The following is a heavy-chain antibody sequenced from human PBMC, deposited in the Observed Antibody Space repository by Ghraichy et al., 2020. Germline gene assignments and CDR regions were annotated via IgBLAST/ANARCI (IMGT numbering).Heavy chain of an antibody. Sequence: GGSLRLSCAASGFTFSTYDMNWVRQAPGKGLEWVSYISSSSNSIYYADSVKGRFTISRDNAKNSLYLQMNSLRDEDTAVYYCARGNWFDPWGQGTLVTVSS. CDR1: GFTFSTYD. CDR3: ARGNWFDP. CDR2: ISSSSNSI. J-gene: IGHJ5*02. V-gene: IGHV3-48*02.